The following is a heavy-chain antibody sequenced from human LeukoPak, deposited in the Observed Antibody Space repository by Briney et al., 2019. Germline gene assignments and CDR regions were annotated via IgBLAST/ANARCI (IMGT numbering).Heavy chain of an antibody. CDR1: GFTFHVYA. Sequence: GGSLRLSCAASGFTFHVYAMYWVRHAPGKGLEWVSLISADGGSTYYADSVRGRFTISRDNSKNSLYLQMNSLRTEDTPLYYCAKDTGRRVGATVGVPADYFDYWGQGTLVTVSS. CDR2: ISADGGST. J-gene: IGHJ4*02. V-gene: IGHV3-43*02. CDR3: AKDTGRRVGATVGVPADYFDY. D-gene: IGHD1-26*01.